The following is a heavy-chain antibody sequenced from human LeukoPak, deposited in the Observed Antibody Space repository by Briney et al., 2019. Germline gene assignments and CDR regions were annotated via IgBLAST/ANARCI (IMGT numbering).Heavy chain of an antibody. V-gene: IGHV2-70*04. D-gene: IGHD3-10*01. Sequence: SGPALLKPTQTLTLTCTFSGFSLSTRGMRVSWIRQPPGKALEWLSRIDWDDDKFYSTSLKTRLTISKDTSKNQVVLTMTNMDPVDTATYYCARSYYYGSGSYVYYYGMDVWGKGTTVTVSS. CDR1: GFSLSTRGMR. CDR3: ARSYYYGSGSYVYYYGMDV. CDR2: IDWDDDK. J-gene: IGHJ6*04.